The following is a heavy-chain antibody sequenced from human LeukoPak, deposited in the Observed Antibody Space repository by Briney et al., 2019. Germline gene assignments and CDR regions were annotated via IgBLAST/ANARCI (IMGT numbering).Heavy chain of an antibody. V-gene: IGHV1-3*01. CDR2: INVGSGNT. J-gene: IGHJ4*02. D-gene: IGHD4-17*01. CDR3: AREGYYGDYFDY. CDR1: GYTFTGYS. Sequence: ASVKVSCKSSGYTFTGYSMHWVRQAPGQRLEWMGWINVGSGNTKYSQNFQGRVTITRDTSASTAYMELSSLRSEDTAVYYCAREGYYGDYFDYWGQGTLVTVSS.